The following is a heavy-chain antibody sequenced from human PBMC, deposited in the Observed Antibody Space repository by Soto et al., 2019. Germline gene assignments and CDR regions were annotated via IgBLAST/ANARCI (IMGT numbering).Heavy chain of an antibody. V-gene: IGHV1-3*01. CDR3: ARPYYDFWSGYYKGVVFGY. CDR2: INAGNGNT. CDR1: GYTFTSYA. J-gene: IGHJ4*02. D-gene: IGHD3-3*01. Sequence: ASVKVSCKASGYTFTSYAMHWVRQAPGQRLEWMGWINAGNGNTKYSQKFQGRVTITRDTSASTAYMELSSLRPEDTAVYYCARPYYDFWSGYYKGVVFGYWGQGTLVTVSS.